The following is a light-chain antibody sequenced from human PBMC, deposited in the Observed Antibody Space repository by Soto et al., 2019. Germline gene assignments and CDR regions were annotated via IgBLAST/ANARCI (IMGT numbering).Light chain of an antibody. Sequence: EIVMTQSPATLTVSPGEGAALSCRASQSVSNDLAWYQQKPGQAPRLIIYGASFRATGVPARFSGSGSGTEFTLSISSLQSEDFAVYYCQQYNNWRTFGQGTKLEIK. CDR3: QQYNNWRT. CDR2: GAS. V-gene: IGKV3-15*01. CDR1: QSVSND. J-gene: IGKJ2*02.